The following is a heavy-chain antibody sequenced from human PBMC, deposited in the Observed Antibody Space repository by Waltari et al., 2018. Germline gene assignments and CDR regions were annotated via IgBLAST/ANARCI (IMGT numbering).Heavy chain of an antibody. CDR2: IYYSGNT. Sequence: QLQLQESGPGLVKPSETLSLTCTVSGDSIRSGSSYWGWIRQPPGKGLEWIGRIYYSGNTYHTPSLKSRGTISVDTPRSQFALRLSSVTVADTAVYYCAGAWQPYYSYYYMDAWGKGTTVTISS. CDR3: AGAWQPYYSYYYMDA. J-gene: IGHJ6*03. D-gene: IGHD6-13*01. V-gene: IGHV4-39*07. CDR1: GDSIRSGSSY.